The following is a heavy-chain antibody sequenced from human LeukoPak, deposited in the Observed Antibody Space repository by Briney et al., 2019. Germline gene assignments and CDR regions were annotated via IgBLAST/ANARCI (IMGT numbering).Heavy chain of an antibody. V-gene: IGHV3-23*01. CDR3: AKGLAVARVLIHLDYIDY. J-gene: IGHJ4*02. CDR2: ISGSGGST. CDR1: GFTFSSSA. Sequence: PGGSLRLSCAASGFTFSSSAMSWVRQAPGKGLEWVSAISGSGGSTYYADSVKGRFTISRDNSKNTLYLQMNSLRAEDTAVYYCAKGLAVARVLIHLDYIDYWGQGTLVTVSS. D-gene: IGHD6-19*01.